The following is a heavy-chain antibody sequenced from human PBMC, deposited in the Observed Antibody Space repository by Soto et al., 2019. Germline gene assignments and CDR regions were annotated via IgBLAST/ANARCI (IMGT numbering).Heavy chain of an antibody. Sequence: QLHLQESGSGLVKPSQTLSLTCAVSGGSIGSSPYSWSWIRQPPGQGLEWIGYILQSGSAYYNPSLKSRATISVDTSKNQFSLNLSSMTAGDTAVYYCARTGSRYGANAFDLWGQGTIVTVSS. J-gene: IGHJ3*01. CDR2: ILQSGSA. D-gene: IGHD5-18*01. V-gene: IGHV4-30-2*01. CDR1: GGSIGSSPYS. CDR3: ARTGSRYGANAFDL.